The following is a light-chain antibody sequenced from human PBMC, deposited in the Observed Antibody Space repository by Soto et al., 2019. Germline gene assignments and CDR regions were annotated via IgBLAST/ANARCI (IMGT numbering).Light chain of an antibody. V-gene: IGLV3-21*02. Sequence: SYELTQPPSVSVAPGQTAGITCGGNNIGSKSVQWYQQKPGQAPVLVVYDDSDRPSGIPERFSGSNSGNTATLTISRVEGGDEADYYCQVWDSSSDHPYVFGTGTKVTVL. CDR2: DDS. J-gene: IGLJ1*01. CDR3: QVWDSSSDHPYV. CDR1: NIGSKS.